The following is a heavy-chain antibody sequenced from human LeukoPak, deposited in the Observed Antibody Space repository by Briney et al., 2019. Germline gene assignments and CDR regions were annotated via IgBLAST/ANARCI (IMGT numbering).Heavy chain of an antibody. D-gene: IGHD3-22*01. Sequence: SETLSLTCTVSGGSISSSSYYCGWIRQPPGKGLEWIGSIYYSGSTYYNPSLKSRVTISVDTSKNQFSLKLSSVTAADTAVYYCVAYDSSGFDAFDIWGQGTMVTVSS. J-gene: IGHJ3*02. CDR2: IYYSGST. CDR1: GGSISSSSYY. V-gene: IGHV4-39*07. CDR3: VAYDSSGFDAFDI.